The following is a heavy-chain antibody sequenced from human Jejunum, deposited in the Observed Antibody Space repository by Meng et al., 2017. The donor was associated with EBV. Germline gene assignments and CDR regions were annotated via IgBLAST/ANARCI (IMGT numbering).Heavy chain of an antibody. V-gene: IGHV3-21*02. CDR1: GFTFSSYS. D-gene: IGHD3-16*02. CDR3: VRDSSFNVH. J-gene: IGHJ4*02. CDR2: ISSGSSFI. Sequence: EVQLVESGGGLVTPGGSXRLSCAASGFTFSSYSMNWVRQAPGKGLEWVSYISSGSSFIYYADSVKGRFTISRDDAKNSLSLQMNNLGADDTAVYYCVRDSSFNVHWGQGTLVTVSS.